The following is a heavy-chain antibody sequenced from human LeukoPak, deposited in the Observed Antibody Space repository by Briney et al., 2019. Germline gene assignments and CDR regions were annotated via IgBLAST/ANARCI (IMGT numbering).Heavy chain of an antibody. D-gene: IGHD3-22*01. Sequence: GGSLRLSCAASGFTFSNYWMHWVRQAPGKGLVWVSRINSDGINTSYADSVKGRFTISRDNAKNTLSLQTNSLRAEDTAVYYCARDLGQYYDTSDNWFDPWGQGTLVTVSS. J-gene: IGHJ5*02. CDR1: GFTFSNYW. V-gene: IGHV3-74*01. CDR2: INSDGINT. CDR3: ARDLGQYYDTSDNWFDP.